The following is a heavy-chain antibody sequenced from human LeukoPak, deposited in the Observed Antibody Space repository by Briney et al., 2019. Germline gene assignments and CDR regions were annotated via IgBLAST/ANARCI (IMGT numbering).Heavy chain of an antibody. CDR2: MNPNSGNT. D-gene: IGHD3-3*01. V-gene: IGHV1-8*01. J-gene: IGHJ3*02. CDR3: ARGGVVGIFGDI. CDR1: GYTFTSYD. Sequence: ASVNVSCKSSGYTFTSYDINLVRQATGQGLEWMGWMNPNSGNTGYAQKFQGRVTMTRNTSISTAYMELSSLRSEDTAVYYCARGGVVGIFGDIWGQGTMVTVSS.